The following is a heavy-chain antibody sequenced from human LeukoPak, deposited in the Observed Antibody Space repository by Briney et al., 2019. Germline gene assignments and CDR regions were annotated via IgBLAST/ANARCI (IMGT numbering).Heavy chain of an antibody. J-gene: IGHJ5*02. CDR3: ARGANVLLWFGELSRDWFDP. CDR1: GYTFTGYY. CDR2: INAGNGNT. D-gene: IGHD3-10*01. V-gene: IGHV1-3*03. Sequence: RASVKVSCKASGYTFTGYYMHWVRQAPGQRLEWMGWINAGNGNTKYSQEFQGRVTITRDTSASTAYMELSSLRSEDMAVYYCARGANVLLWFGELSRDWFDPWGQGTLVTVSS.